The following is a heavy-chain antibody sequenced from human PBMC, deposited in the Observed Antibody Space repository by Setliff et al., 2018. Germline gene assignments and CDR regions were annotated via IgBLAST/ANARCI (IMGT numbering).Heavy chain of an antibody. D-gene: IGHD1-1*01. CDR3: ARTGTYRYFDY. J-gene: IGHJ4*02. CDR1: GGSISDNGYF. V-gene: IGHV4-39*01. CDR2: IYFGGNT. Sequence: PSETLSLTCTVPGGSISDNGYFWGWVRQPPGKGLEWIGNIYFGGNTYFNPSFKSRVTMSIDTSNSQFSLKLTSVTAADTAVYYCARTGTYRYFDYWGQGTRVTVSS.